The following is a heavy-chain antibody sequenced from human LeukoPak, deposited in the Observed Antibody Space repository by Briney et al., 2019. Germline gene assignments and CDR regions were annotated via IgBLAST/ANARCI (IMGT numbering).Heavy chain of an antibody. D-gene: IGHD3-3*01. V-gene: IGHV4-59*01. J-gene: IGHJ6*03. CDR3: ARVANDFWSGYTRYYMDV. CDR2: IYYSGST. Sequence: SETLSLTCTVSGGSISSYYWSWIRQPPGKGLEWIGYIYYSGSTNYNPSLKSRVTISVDTSKNQFSLKLSSVTAADTAVYYCARVANDFWSGYTRYYMDVWGKGTTVTVSS. CDR1: GGSISSYY.